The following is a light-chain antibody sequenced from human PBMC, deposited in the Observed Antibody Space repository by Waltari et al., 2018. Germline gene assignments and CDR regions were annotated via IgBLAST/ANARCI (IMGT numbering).Light chain of an antibody. J-gene: IGLJ3*02. Sequence: SYVLTPPPSVSVAPGQTAPSTRGGDNRRTYSVRRYHHKPGQAPVLVVYDDRDRPSGIPERFSGSNSGNTATLTISRVEAADEADYYCQVWDNRRDHRWVFGGGTKLTVL. CDR2: DDR. CDR3: QVWDNRRDHRWV. CDR1: NRRTYS. V-gene: IGLV3-21*02.